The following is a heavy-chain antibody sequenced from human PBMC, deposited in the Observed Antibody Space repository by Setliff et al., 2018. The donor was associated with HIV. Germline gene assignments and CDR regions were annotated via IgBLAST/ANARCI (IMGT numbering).Heavy chain of an antibody. CDR1: GGSGSSGY. CDR3: ATIKPGGASFDN. Sequence: SETLSLTCAVSGGSGSSGYWSWIRQPPGKGLEWLGYIHNSGRTSYNPSLRSRLSMSVDTPNNQLSLQLSSVTAADTAIYYCATIKPGGASFDNWGQGTLVTVSS. CDR2: IHNSGRT. V-gene: IGHV4-59*04. D-gene: IGHD3-16*01. J-gene: IGHJ4*02.